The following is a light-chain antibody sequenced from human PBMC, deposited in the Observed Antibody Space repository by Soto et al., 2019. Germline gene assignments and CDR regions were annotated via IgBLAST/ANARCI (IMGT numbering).Light chain of an antibody. CDR2: EVT. V-gene: IGLV2-14*01. Sequence: QSALTQPASVSGSPGQSITISCTGTSNDVGNYNYVSWFQQHPGKPPKLMIFEVTNRPSGVSHRFSGSKAGITASLTISGLQPEDEADYYCSSYTTTTTLVFGTGPKVTVL. CDR3: SSYTTTTTLV. J-gene: IGLJ1*01. CDR1: SNDVGNYNY.